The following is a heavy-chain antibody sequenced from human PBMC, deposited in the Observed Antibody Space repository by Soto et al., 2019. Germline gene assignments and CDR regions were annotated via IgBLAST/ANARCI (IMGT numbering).Heavy chain of an antibody. V-gene: IGHV3-23*01. CDR3: AKDISGSYYDFDY. J-gene: IGHJ4*02. CDR1: GFTFSSYA. Sequence: GGSLRLSCAASGFTFSSYAMSWVRQAPGKGLEWVSAISGSGCSTYSADSVKGRFTISRDNSKNTLHLQMTSLRAEDTAVYYCAKDISGSYYDFDYWGQGTLVTVSS. CDR2: ISGSGCST. D-gene: IGHD1-26*01.